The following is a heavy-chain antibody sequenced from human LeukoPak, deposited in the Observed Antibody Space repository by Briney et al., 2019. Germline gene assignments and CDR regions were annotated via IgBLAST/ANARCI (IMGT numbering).Heavy chain of an antibody. V-gene: IGHV4-61*02. CDR2: ISTSGST. J-gene: IGHJ4*02. Sequence: SETLSLTCSVSGGSVTSGSYYWSWIRQPAGKGLEWIGRISTSGSTNYNPSLKSRVTMSLDTSKNQFSLKLNSLTAADTAVYYCARGAALAIDYGGQGALVTVSS. CDR1: GGSVTSGSYY. D-gene: IGHD2-15*01. CDR3: ARGAALAIDY.